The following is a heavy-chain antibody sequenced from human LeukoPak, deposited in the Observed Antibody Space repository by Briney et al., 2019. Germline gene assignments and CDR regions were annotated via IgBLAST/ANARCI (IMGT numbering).Heavy chain of an antibody. CDR3: ARDEFRDGGNPFDI. CDR1: GYTFTGYY. V-gene: IGHV1-2*02. D-gene: IGHD4-23*01. Sequence: GASVKVSFKASGYTFTGYYMHWVRQAPGQGLEWMGWINPNSGGTNYAQKFQGRVTMTRDTSISTAYMELSRLRSDDTAVYYCARDEFRDGGNPFDIWGQGTMVAVSS. CDR2: INPNSGGT. J-gene: IGHJ3*02.